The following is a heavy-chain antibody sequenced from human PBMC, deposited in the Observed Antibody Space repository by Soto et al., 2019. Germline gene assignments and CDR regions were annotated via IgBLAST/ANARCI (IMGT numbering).Heavy chain of an antibody. D-gene: IGHD2-2*01. Sequence: GASVKVSCKVSRYTLTELSMHWVRQAPGKGLEWMGGFDPEDGETNYAQKLQGRVTMTADTSTDTAYMELRSLRSDDTAVYYCARDVRIEEEGYCSSTSCSGTYNWFDPWGQGTLVTVSS. CDR1: RYTLTELS. CDR2: FDPEDGET. V-gene: IGHV1-24*01. J-gene: IGHJ5*02. CDR3: ARDVRIEEEGYCSSTSCSGTYNWFDP.